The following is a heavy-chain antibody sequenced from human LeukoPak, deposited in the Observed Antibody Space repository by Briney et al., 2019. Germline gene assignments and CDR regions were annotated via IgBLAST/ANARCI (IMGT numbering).Heavy chain of an antibody. Sequence: ASVKVSCKASGYTFTGYYMHWVRQAPGQGLEWMGWINPNSGGTNYAQKFQGRVTMTRDTSISTAYMELSRLRSDDTAVYYCARDTKRAGASGSYSYWGQGTPVTVSS. CDR2: INPNSGGT. CDR1: GYTFTGYY. V-gene: IGHV1-2*02. CDR3: ARDTKRAGASGSYSY. D-gene: IGHD1-26*01. J-gene: IGHJ4*02.